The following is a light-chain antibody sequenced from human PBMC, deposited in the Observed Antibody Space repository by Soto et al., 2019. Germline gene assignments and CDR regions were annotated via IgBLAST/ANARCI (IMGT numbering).Light chain of an antibody. V-gene: IGKV3-15*01. Sequence: EIVMTQSPGTLSVSPGDSATLSCRASQSVGKRLAWYQQRPGQAPRLLIYAASTRATGIPARFSASGSGTEFTLTINDLQSEDFAFYYCQQYHNWPLYTFGQGTNLDIK. CDR2: AAS. CDR3: QQYHNWPLYT. J-gene: IGKJ2*01. CDR1: QSVGKR.